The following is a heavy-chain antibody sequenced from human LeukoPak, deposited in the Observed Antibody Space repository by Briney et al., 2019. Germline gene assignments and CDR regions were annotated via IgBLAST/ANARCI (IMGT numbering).Heavy chain of an antibody. CDR3: ARDGLGPYCGGDCFSHDAFDI. CDR1: GDSISSYY. V-gene: IGHV4-4*07. D-gene: IGHD2-21*01. CDR2: MYISGST. J-gene: IGHJ3*02. Sequence: SETLSLTCTVSGDSISSYYWSWIRQPAGKGLEWIGRMYISGSTDYNPSLKSRVTVSVDTSKNQFSLKLSSVTAADTAVYYCARDGLGPYCGGDCFSHDAFDIWGQGTMVTVSS.